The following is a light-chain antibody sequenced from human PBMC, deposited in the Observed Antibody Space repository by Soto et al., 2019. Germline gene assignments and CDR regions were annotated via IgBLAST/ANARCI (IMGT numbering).Light chain of an antibody. Sequence: EIVLTQSPGTLSLSPGDRATLSCRASQTISSTYLAWYQQNPGQAPRLLIYGASTRATGIPARFSGSGSGTDFTLTISSLEPEDFAVYYCQQRSNWLTFGGGTKVDIK. V-gene: IGKV3D-20*02. CDR1: QTISSTY. CDR2: GAS. J-gene: IGKJ4*01. CDR3: QQRSNWLT.